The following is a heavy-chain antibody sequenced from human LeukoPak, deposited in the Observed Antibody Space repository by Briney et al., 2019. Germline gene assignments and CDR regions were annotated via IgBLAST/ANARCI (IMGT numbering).Heavy chain of an antibody. Sequence: SETLSLTCAVYGGSFSGYYWSWIRQPPGKGLEWIGETNNSGRTNSNPSPKSRVNISVGTSKNQFSLKLSSVTAADTAVYYCAREVRYFDWYPVYYYYYGMDVWGQGTTVTVSS. J-gene: IGHJ6*02. CDR3: AREVRYFDWYPVYYYYYGMDV. CDR1: GGSFSGYY. CDR2: TNNSGRT. D-gene: IGHD3-9*01. V-gene: IGHV4-34*01.